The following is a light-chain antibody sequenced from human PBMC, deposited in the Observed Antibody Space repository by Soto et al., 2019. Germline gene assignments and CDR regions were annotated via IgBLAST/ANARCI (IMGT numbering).Light chain of an antibody. CDR1: SSDVGGYKL. J-gene: IGLJ3*02. CDR2: QDT. V-gene: IGLV2-23*01. CDR3: CSYAGSTTWV. Sequence: QSALTQPASVSGSPGHSITISCTGTSSDVGGYKLVSWYQQHPGKAPKLLIYQDTKRPSGVSSRFSGSKSGNMASLTISGLQAEDEADYHCCSYAGSTTWVFGGGTKLTVL.